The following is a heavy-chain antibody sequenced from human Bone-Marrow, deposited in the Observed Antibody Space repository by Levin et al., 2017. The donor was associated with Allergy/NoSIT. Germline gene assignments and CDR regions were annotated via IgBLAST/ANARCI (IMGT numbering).Heavy chain of an antibody. CDR3: ARECCSSTSCHILDY. CDR2: ISSSSSYT. V-gene: IGHV3-11*06. D-gene: IGHD2-2*02. J-gene: IGHJ4*02. CDR1: GFTFSDYY. Sequence: PGGSLRLSCAASGFTFSDYYMSWIRQAPGKGLEWVSYISSSSSYTNYADSVKGRFTISRDNAKNSLYLQMNSLRAEDTAVYYCARECCSSTSCHILDYWGQGTLVTVSS.